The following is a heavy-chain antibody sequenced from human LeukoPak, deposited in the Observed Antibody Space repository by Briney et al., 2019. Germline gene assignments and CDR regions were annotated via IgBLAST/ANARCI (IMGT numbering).Heavy chain of an antibody. D-gene: IGHD2-2*01. V-gene: IGHV4-30-2*01. Sequence: SQTLSLTCAVSGGSISSGGYSWSWIRQPPGKGLEWIGYIYHSGSTYYNPSLKSRVTISVDRSENQFSLKLSSVTAADTAVYYCARGRIGYCSSTSCGFDYWGQGTLVTVSS. J-gene: IGHJ4*02. CDR2: IYHSGST. CDR1: GGSISSGGYS. CDR3: ARGRIGYCSSTSCGFDY.